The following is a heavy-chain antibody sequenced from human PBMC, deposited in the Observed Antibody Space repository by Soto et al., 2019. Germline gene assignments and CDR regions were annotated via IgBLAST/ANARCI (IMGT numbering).Heavy chain of an antibody. CDR2: ITDSGTGT. Sequence: EVHLLESGGGLVHPGESLRLSCGASGFTFSSCVMTWVRQAPGKGLEWVSGITDSGTGTYYADSVKGRFTISRDNSKNTMYVKMNNLRAEDTGVYYCAKGLINGRWYSADWGQGTLVTVS. J-gene: IGHJ4*02. D-gene: IGHD2-15*01. V-gene: IGHV3-23*01. CDR1: GFTFSSCV. CDR3: AKGLINGRWYSAD.